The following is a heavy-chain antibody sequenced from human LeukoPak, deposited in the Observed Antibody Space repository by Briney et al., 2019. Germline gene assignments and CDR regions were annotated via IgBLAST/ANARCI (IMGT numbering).Heavy chain of an antibody. D-gene: IGHD2-8*01. Sequence: GGSLRLSCAASGFTVSNNYMSWVRLAPGKGLEWVSVLYTGGIRYYAGFVRGRFTISRDDSKNTLYLQMNNLRAEDTSIYYCTKMFTKDNWYGGPDYWGQGTLVTVSS. V-gene: IGHV3-53*01. J-gene: IGHJ4*02. CDR2: LYTGGIR. CDR1: GFTVSNNY. CDR3: TKMFTKDNWYGGPDY.